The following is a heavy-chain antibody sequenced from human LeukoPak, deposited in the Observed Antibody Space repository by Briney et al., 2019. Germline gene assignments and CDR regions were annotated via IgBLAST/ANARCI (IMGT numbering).Heavy chain of an antibody. Sequence: GGSLRLSCAASGFTFSSYSMNWVRQAPGKGLEWVSYISRSSRTTYYADPVKGRFTISRDNAKNSLYLQMNSLRDEDTAVYYCARDYDILTGYSRFDPWGQGTLVTAS. V-gene: IGHV3-48*02. CDR2: ISRSSRTT. J-gene: IGHJ5*02. CDR3: ARDYDILTGYSRFDP. CDR1: GFTFSSYS. D-gene: IGHD3-9*01.